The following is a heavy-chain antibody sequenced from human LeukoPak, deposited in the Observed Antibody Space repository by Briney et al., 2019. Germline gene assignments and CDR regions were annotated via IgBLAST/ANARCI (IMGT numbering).Heavy chain of an antibody. V-gene: IGHV1-69*05. Sequence: ASVKVSCKASGGTLSSYAISWVRQAPGQGLEWMGRIIPIFGTANYAQTFQGRVTITTDESTSTAYMELSSLRSEDTAVYFCAREDTIFGVVIGFDYWGQGTLVTVSS. CDR2: IIPIFGTA. CDR1: GGTLSSYA. CDR3: AREDTIFGVVIGFDY. D-gene: IGHD3-3*01. J-gene: IGHJ4*02.